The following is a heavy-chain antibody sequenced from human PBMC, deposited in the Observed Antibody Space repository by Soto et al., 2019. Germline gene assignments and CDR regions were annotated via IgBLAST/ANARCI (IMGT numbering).Heavy chain of an antibody. CDR3: ARDGYSSSWSQGNWFDP. V-gene: IGHV4-31*03. Sequence: QVQLQESGPGLVKPSQTLSLTCTVSGGSISSGGYYWSWIRQHPGKGLEWIGYIYYSGSTYYNPSLKIRVTISVDTSKNQISLKLSSVTAADTAVYYCARDGYSSSWSQGNWFDPWGQGTLVTVSS. CDR1: GGSISSGGYY. J-gene: IGHJ5*02. D-gene: IGHD6-13*01. CDR2: IYYSGST.